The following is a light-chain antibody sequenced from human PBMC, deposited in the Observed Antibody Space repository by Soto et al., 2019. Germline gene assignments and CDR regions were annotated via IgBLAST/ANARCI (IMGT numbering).Light chain of an antibody. Sequence: DIQMTQSPSSLSASVGDRVTITCRASQSISSYLNWYQQKPGKAPKLLIYAASSLQSGVPSRFSGSGSGTDFTLTISCLQSEDFATYYCQQYYSYPRTFGQGTRLENK. V-gene: IGKV1-39*01. CDR2: AAS. CDR1: QSISSY. J-gene: IGKJ5*01. CDR3: QQYYSYPRT.